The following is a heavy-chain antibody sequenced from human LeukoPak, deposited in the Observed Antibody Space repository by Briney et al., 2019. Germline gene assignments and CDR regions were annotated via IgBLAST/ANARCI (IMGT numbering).Heavy chain of an antibody. J-gene: IGHJ6*03. CDR2: SSSHGTNV. D-gene: IGHD6-13*01. V-gene: IGHV3-11*04. Sequence: TGGSLRLSWAASGFSVNDFYMSWIRQSPGKGLEWISDSSSHGTNVYYADSVKGRFTISRDNAKNSLELQMNSLRAEDTAVYYCAREGIRAGDALLYYYMDVWGKGTTVTVSS. CDR3: AREGIRAGDALLYYYMDV. CDR1: GFSVNDFY.